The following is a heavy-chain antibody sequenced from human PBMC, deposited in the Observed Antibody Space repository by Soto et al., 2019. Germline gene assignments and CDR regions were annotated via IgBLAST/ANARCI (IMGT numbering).Heavy chain of an antibody. Sequence: EGSLRLSCAASGFTFSSYSMNWVRQAPGKGLEWVSYISSSSSTIYYADSVKGRFTISRDNAKNSLYLQMNSLRAEDTAVYYCARVPITMVRGVIITGFDPWGQGTLVTVSS. CDR2: ISSSSSTI. CDR1: GFTFSSYS. V-gene: IGHV3-48*01. J-gene: IGHJ5*02. D-gene: IGHD3-10*01. CDR3: ARVPITMVRGVIITGFDP.